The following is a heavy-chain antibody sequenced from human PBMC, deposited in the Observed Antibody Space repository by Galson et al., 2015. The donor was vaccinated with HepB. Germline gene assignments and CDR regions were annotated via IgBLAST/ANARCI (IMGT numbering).Heavy chain of an antibody. V-gene: IGHV1-2*06. Sequence: SVKVSCKASGYTFTGYYMHWVRQAPGQGLEWMGRINPNSGGTNYAQKFQGRVTMTRDTSISTAYMELSRLRSDDTAVYYCARDGRCSGGSCYYVDVWGKGTTVTVSS. CDR3: ARDGRCSGGSCYYVDV. CDR2: INPNSGGT. CDR1: GYTFTGYY. D-gene: IGHD2-15*01. J-gene: IGHJ6*03.